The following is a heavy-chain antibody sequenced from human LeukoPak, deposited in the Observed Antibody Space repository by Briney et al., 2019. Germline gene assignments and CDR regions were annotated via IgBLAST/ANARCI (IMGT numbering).Heavy chain of an antibody. CDR1: GYTFTGYY. V-gene: IGHV1-2*02. D-gene: IGHD3-22*01. J-gene: IGHJ3*02. Sequence: ASVKVSCKAPGYTFTGYYMHWVRQAPGQGLEWMGWINPNSGGTSYAQKFQGRVTMTRDTSISTAYMELSRLRSDDTAVYYCARDRRYYYDSSGYYVSAFDIWGQGTMVTVSS. CDR2: INPNSGGT. CDR3: ARDRRYYYDSSGYYVSAFDI.